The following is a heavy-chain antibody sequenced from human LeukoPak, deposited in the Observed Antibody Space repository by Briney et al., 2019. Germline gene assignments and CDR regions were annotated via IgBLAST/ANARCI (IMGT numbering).Heavy chain of an antibody. J-gene: IGHJ4*02. CDR1: GYTFTGYY. Sequence: ASVKVSCKASGYTFTGYYMHWVRQAPGQGLEWMGWINPNSGGTNYAQKFQGRVTMTRDTSISTAYMELSRLRSDDSAVYYCARVDGYSGSRGDYWGQGTLVTVSS. CDR3: ARVDGYSGSRGDY. CDR2: INPNSGGT. D-gene: IGHD6-13*01. V-gene: IGHV1-2*02.